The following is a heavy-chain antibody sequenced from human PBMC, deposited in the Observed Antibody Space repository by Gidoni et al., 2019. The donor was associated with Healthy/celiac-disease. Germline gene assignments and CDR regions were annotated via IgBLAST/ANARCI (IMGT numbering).Heavy chain of an antibody. D-gene: IGHD6-13*01. CDR2: ISGSGGST. CDR3: AKDWSAAAGLPEIDY. Sequence: EVQLLESGGGLVQPGGSLRLSCAASGFPFSSYAMSWVRQAPGKVLEWVSAISGSGGSTYYADSVKGRFTISRDNSKNTLYLQMNSLRAEDTAVYYCAKDWSAAAGLPEIDYWGQGTLVTVSS. V-gene: IGHV3-23*01. CDR1: GFPFSSYA. J-gene: IGHJ4*02.